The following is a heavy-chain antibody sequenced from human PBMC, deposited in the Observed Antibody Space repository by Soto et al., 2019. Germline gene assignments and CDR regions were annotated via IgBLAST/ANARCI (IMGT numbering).Heavy chain of an antibody. V-gene: IGHV4-31*03. CDR1: GGSISSGGYY. J-gene: IGHJ4*02. CDR2: IYHSGTT. CDR3: ARSWGYYFDY. D-gene: IGHD3-16*01. Sequence: TSETLSLTCTVSGGSISSGGYYWSWIRQHPGKGLEWIGYIYHSGTTYYNPSLKSRVTISVDTSKNQFSLKLTSVTAADTAVYYCARSWGYYFDYWGQGTLVTVSS.